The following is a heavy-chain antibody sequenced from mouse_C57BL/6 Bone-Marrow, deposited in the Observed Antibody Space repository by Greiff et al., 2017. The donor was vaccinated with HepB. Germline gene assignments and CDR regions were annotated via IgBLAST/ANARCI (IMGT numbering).Heavy chain of an antibody. J-gene: IGHJ3*01. CDR3: TREEGYYYPFAY. Sequence: VKLVESGAELVRPGASVTLSCKASGYTFTDYEMHWVKQTPVHGLEWIGAIDPETGGTAYNQKFKGKAILTADKSSSTAYMELRSLTSEDSAVYYCTREEGYYYPFAYWGQGTLVTVSA. CDR2: IDPETGGT. V-gene: IGHV1-15*01. CDR1: GYTFTDYE. D-gene: IGHD1-1*01.